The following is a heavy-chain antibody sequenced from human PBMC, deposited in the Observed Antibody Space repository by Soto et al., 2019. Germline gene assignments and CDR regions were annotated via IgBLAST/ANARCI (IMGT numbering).Heavy chain of an antibody. Sequence: SETLSLTCAVYGGSFSGYYWSWIRQPPGKGLEWIGEINHSGSTNYNPSLKSRVTISVDTSKNQFSLKLGSVTAADTAVYYCAREARPPLLYSSSWPTRQHPAPYYFDYWGQGTLVTVSS. CDR2: INHSGST. D-gene: IGHD6-13*01. J-gene: IGHJ4*02. CDR1: GGSFSGYY. V-gene: IGHV4-34*01. CDR3: AREARPPLLYSSSWPTRQHPAPYYFDY.